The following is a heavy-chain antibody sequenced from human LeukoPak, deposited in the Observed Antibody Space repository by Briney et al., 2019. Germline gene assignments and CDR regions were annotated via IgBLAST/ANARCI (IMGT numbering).Heavy chain of an antibody. CDR3: ARGARGAYFDF. CDR1: GFAVGGSY. Sequence: GGSVRLSCAASGFAVGGSYMSWVRQVRGEGREWVLCIYGADTIYYADFVKDRFSISRDSNRNILYLQMNSLRAEDTAVYYCARGARGAYFDFWGQGTLVTVSS. CDR2: IYGADTI. D-gene: IGHD4/OR15-4a*01. V-gene: IGHV3-66*01. J-gene: IGHJ4*02.